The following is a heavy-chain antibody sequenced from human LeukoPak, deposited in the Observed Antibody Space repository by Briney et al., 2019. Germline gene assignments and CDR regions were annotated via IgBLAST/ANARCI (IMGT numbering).Heavy chain of an antibody. V-gene: IGHV4-39*01. CDR1: SGSISSSNYF. J-gene: IGHJ4*02. CDR3: ARRRFGEPTFDY. Sequence: SETLSLTCTVSSGSISSSNYFWGRIRQPPGKGLEWIGEINHSGSTNYNPSLKSRVTISVDTSKNQFSLKLSSVTAADTAVYYCARRRFGEPTFDYWGQGTLVTVSS. CDR2: INHSGST. D-gene: IGHD3-10*01.